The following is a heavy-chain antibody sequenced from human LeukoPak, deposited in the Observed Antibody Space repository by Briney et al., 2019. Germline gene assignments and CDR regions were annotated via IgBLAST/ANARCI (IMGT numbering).Heavy chain of an antibody. J-gene: IGHJ6*03. CDR1: GFTFSDYQ. Sequence: GGSLRLSCAASGFTFSDYQMSWIRQAPGKGLEWVSYISSSGSTIYYADSVKGRFTISRDNARNSLYLQMNSLRAEDTAVYYCARVPYYYGSGSYLGYMDVWGKGTTVTVSS. CDR3: ARVPYYYGSGSYLGYMDV. CDR2: ISSSGSTI. V-gene: IGHV3-11*01. D-gene: IGHD3-10*01.